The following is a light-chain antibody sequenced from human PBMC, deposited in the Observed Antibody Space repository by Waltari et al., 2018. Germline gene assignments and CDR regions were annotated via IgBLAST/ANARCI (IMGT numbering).Light chain of an antibody. CDR3: QQYDSSPLT. CDR1: QSISSS. J-gene: IGKJ1*01. V-gene: IGKV3-20*01. Sequence: EIVLTQSPVTLSSSPGERATLSCRASQSISSSLVWYQQKPGQPPRLLIFGASGRATGIPDRFSGSGSGTEFTLTISKLEPEDFAVYYCQQYDSSPLTFGQGTKVEIK. CDR2: GAS.